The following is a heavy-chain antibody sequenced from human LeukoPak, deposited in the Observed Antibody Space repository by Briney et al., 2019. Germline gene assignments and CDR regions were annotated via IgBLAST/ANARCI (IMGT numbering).Heavy chain of an antibody. CDR3: ARAQVVDINWFDP. Sequence: SETLSLTCAVYGGSFSGYYWSWIRQPPGKGLEWIGEINHSGSTNYNPSLKSRVTISVDTSKNQFSLKLSSVTAADTAVYYCARAQVVDINWFDPWGQGTLVTVSS. J-gene: IGHJ5*02. CDR1: GGSFSGYY. CDR2: INHSGST. D-gene: IGHD3-22*01. V-gene: IGHV4-34*01.